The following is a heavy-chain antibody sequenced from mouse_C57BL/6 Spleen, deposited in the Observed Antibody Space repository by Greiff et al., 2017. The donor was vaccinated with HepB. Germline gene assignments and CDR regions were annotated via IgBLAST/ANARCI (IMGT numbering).Heavy chain of an antibody. J-gene: IGHJ4*01. CDR1: GYAFSSSW. D-gene: IGHD1-1*01. V-gene: IGHV1-82*01. CDR2: IYPGDGDT. Sequence: VKLVESGPELVKPGASVKISCKASGYAFSSSWMNWVKQRPGKGLEWIGRIYPGDGDTNYNGKFKGKATLTADKSSSTAYMQLSSLTSEDSAVYFCARDYYGSSYVGAMDYWGQGTSVTVSS. CDR3: ARDYYGSSYVGAMDY.